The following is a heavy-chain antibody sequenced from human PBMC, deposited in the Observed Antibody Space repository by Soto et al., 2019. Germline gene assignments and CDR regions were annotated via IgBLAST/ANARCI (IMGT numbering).Heavy chain of an antibody. Sequence: ASVKVSCKASGYTFNSYYMHWARQAPGQGLEWMGIINPSGGSTSYAQKFQGRVTMTRDTSTSTVYMELSSLRSEDTAVYYCASWAYKDGDYYYYGMDVWGQGTTVTVSS. CDR1: GYTFNSYY. D-gene: IGHD1-20*01. CDR2: INPSGGST. J-gene: IGHJ6*02. V-gene: IGHV1-46*02. CDR3: ASWAYKDGDYYYYGMDV.